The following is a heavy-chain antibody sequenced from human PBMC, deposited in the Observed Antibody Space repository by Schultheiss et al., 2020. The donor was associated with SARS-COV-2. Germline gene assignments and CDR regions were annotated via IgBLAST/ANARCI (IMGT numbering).Heavy chain of an antibody. V-gene: IGHV6-1*01. CDR1: GDSVSSDSAI. CDR2: TYYMSKWYN. J-gene: IGHJ3*02. Sequence: SQTLSLTCAISGDSVSSDSAIWNWIRQSPSRGLEWLGRTYYMSKWYNDYAASVKSRIIINPDTSKNQFSLQLNSVTPEDTAVYYCARQEAFDIWGQGTMVTVSS. CDR3: ARQEAFDI.